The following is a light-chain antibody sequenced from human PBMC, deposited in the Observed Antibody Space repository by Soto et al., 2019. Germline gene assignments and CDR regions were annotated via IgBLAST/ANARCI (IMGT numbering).Light chain of an antibody. CDR2: AAS. V-gene: IGKV1-6*01. CDR1: QGIRND. CDR3: LQDYNYPRT. J-gene: IGKJ1*01. Sequence: AIQMTQSPSSLSASVGDRITITCRASQGIRNDLGWYQQKPGKAPKLLIDAASSLQSGVPSRFSGSGSGTDFTLTISSLQPEDFATYYCLQDYNYPRTFGQGTKVEIK.